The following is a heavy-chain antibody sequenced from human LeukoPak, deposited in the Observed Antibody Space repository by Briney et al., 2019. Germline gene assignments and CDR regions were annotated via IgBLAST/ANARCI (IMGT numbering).Heavy chain of an antibody. Sequence: SGPTLVNPTQTLTLTCTFSGFSLSTSAVGVGWIRQPPGKALEWLALIYWDDDKRYSPSLKSRLTITKDTSKNQVVLTMTNMDPVDTATYYCAHRRGAMDTAMVGHDAFDIWGQGTMVTVSS. CDR1: GFSLSTSAVG. CDR2: IYWDDDK. V-gene: IGHV2-5*02. J-gene: IGHJ3*02. D-gene: IGHD5-18*01. CDR3: AHRRGAMDTAMVGHDAFDI.